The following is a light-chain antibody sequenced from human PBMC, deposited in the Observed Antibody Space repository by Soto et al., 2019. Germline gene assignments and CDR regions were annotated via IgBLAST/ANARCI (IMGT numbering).Light chain of an antibody. V-gene: IGKV1-5*01. Sequence: DIQMTQSPSTLSASVGVRVTITCRARQSISSWLAWYQQKPGKAPKLLIYDASSLESGVPSRFSGSGSGTEFTLTFSSLQPDDFATYYCQQYNSYSAITFGPGTKVDIK. CDR3: QQYNSYSAIT. CDR1: QSISSW. J-gene: IGKJ3*01. CDR2: DAS.